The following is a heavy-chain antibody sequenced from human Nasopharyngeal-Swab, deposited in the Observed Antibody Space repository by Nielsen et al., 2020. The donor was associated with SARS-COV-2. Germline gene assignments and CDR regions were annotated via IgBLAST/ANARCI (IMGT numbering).Heavy chain of an antibody. D-gene: IGHD1-14*01. CDR3: TRRPLTPANGMDV. V-gene: IGHV3-73*01. CDR2: IRSKANSYAT. Sequence: GESLKISCAASGLTFSGSAMHWVRQASGKGLEWVGRIRSKANSYATAYAASVKGRFTISRDDSKNTAYLQMNSLKTEDTAVYYCTRRPLTPANGMDVWGQGTTVTVSS. CDR1: GLTFSGSA. J-gene: IGHJ6*02.